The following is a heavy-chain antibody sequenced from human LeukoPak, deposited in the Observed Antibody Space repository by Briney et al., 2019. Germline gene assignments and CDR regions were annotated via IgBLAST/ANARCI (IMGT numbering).Heavy chain of an antibody. V-gene: IGHV3-23*01. CDR3: AKDLAGGYSYGYPPDY. D-gene: IGHD5-18*01. CDR1: GFTFSSYA. J-gene: IGHJ4*02. CDR2: ISGSGGST. Sequence: QPGGSLRLSCAASGFTFSSYAMSWVRQAPGKGLEWVSAISGSGGSTYYADSVKGRFTISRDNSKNTLYLQMNSLRAEDTAVYYCAKDLAGGYSYGYPPDYWGQGTLVTVSS.